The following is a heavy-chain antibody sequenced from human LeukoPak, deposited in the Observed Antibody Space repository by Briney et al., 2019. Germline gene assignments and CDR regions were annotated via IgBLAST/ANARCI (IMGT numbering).Heavy chain of an antibody. CDR2: IYPGDSDT. J-gene: IGHJ4*02. Sequence: PGESLKISCEGSGYSFTSYWIGWVRQMPGKGLEWMGIIYPGDSDTRYSPSFQGQVTISADKSISTAYLQWSSLKASDTAMYYCARLHYDSSGYYYAPFDYWGQGTLVTVSS. D-gene: IGHD3-22*01. V-gene: IGHV5-51*01. CDR3: ARLHYDSSGYYYAPFDY. CDR1: GYSFTSYW.